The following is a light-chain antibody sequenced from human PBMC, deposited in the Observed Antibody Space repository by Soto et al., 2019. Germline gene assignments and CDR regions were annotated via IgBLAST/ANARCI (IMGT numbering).Light chain of an antibody. Sequence: DIQMTQSPSTLSASVGDRVTIACRASQSTSGWLAWYQQKPGKAPKLLIYRASSLESGVPSRFSGSGSGTEFTLTISSLQPDDFATYYCQQYNSYPRPFGQGTTVEIK. CDR3: QQYNSYPRP. CDR2: RAS. V-gene: IGKV1-5*03. J-gene: IGKJ1*01. CDR1: QSTSGW.